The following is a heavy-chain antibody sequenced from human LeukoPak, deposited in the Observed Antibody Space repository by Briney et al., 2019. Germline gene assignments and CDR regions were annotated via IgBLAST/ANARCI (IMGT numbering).Heavy chain of an antibody. V-gene: IGHV1-69*13. CDR1: VGTFSSYA. CDR3: ARDQGYSITDGAFDI. D-gene: IGHD6-13*01. J-gene: IGHJ3*02. Sequence: SVKVSCKASVGTFSSYAISWVRQAPGQGLEWMGGIIPIFGTANYAQKFQGRVTITADESTSTAYMELGSLRSADTAVYYCARDQGYSITDGAFDIXGQGTXVTVS. CDR2: IIPIFGTA.